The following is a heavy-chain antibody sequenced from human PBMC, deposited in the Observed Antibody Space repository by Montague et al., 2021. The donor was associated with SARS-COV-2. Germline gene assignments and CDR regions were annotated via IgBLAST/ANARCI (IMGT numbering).Heavy chain of an antibody. CDR3: ARGSRITIFGVVGWFDP. CDR2: IYYSGST. CDR1: GGSISSYY. V-gene: IGHV4-59*01. J-gene: IGHJ5*02. Sequence: SETLSLTCTVSGGSISSYYWSWIRQPPGKGLEWIGYIYYSGSTSYNPSLKSRVTISVDTSKNQFSLKLSSVTAADTAVYYCARGSRITIFGVVGWFDPWGQGTLVTVSS. D-gene: IGHD3-3*01.